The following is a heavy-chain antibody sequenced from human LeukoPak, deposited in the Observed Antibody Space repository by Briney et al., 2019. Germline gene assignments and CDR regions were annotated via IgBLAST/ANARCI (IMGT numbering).Heavy chain of an antibody. V-gene: IGHV4-39*01. CDR2: IYYSGST. D-gene: IGHD1-26*01. Sequence: GSLRLSCAASGFTFSSYAMSWVRQPPGKGLEWIGTIYYSGSTYYNPSLKSRVTISVDTSKNQFSLKLSSVTAADTAVYYCARQEALGSNWFDPWGQGTLVTVSS. CDR1: GFTFSSYA. CDR3: ARQEALGSNWFDP. J-gene: IGHJ5*02.